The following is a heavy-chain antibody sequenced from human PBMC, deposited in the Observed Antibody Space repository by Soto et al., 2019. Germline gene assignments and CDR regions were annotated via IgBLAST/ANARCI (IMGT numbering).Heavy chain of an antibody. CDR2: VYYSGTT. CDR3: ARNTAVPTTTRSSYFFDS. D-gene: IGHD1-26*01. V-gene: IGHV4-61*01. CDR1: GGSVSNKTYY. Sequence: SETLSLTCSVSGGSVSNKTYYWSWIRQPPGKRLEWIGYVYYSGTTNYNPSLKSRVTISVDLSKNQFSLRLSSVTTADTALYYRARNTAVPTTTRSSYFFDSWGQGTLGTVCS. J-gene: IGHJ4*02.